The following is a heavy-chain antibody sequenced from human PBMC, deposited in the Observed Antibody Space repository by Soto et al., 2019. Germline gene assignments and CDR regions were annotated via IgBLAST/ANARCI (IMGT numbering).Heavy chain of an antibody. CDR2: IMAIFGTA. CDR3: ARVFGGYGVDV. V-gene: IGHV1-69*12. CDR1: GGTFSSRYG. D-gene: IGHD3-3*01. Sequence: QVQLMQSGAEVKKPGSSVKVSCKASGGTFSSRYGISWVRQAPGQGFEWMGGIMAIFGTANYAQKFQGRVTSTADESTSTAYRELGRLSSEGTAVYYCARVFGGYGVDVWGQGTTVTVSS. J-gene: IGHJ6*01.